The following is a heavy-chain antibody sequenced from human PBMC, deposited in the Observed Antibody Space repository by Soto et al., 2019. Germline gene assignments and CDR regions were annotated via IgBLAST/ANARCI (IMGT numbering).Heavy chain of an antibody. CDR2: IRSKANSYAT. CDR3: TSALVEMATNY. D-gene: IGHD5-12*01. J-gene: IGHJ4*02. CDR1: GFTFSGSA. Sequence: SLRLSCAASGFTFSGSAMHWVRQASGKGLEWVGRIRSKANSYATAYAASVKGRFTISRDDSKNTAYLQMNSLKTEDTAVYYCTSALVEMATNYWGQGTLVTVSS. V-gene: IGHV3-73*01.